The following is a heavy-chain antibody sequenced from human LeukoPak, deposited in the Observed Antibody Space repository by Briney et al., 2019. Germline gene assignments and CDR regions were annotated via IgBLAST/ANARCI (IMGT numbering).Heavy chain of an antibody. J-gene: IGHJ6*02. Sequence: GESLKISCKGSGYSFTSYWIGWVRQMPGKGLEWMGIIYPGDSDTRYSPSFQGQVTISADKSISTAYLQRSSLKASDTAMYYCARQITGTTAKNYYYYGMDVWGQGTTVTVSS. CDR3: ARQITGTTAKNYYYYGMDV. CDR2: IYPGDSDT. V-gene: IGHV5-51*01. D-gene: IGHD1-20*01. CDR1: GYSFTSYW.